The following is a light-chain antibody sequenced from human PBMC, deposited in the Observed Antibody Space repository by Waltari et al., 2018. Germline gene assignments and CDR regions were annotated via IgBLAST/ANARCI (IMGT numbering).Light chain of an antibody. J-gene: IGKJ4*01. V-gene: IGKV1-33*01. CDR1: QDISNY. CDR2: DAT. Sequence: DIQMTQSPSSLSASVGDRVTITCQASQDISNYLNWYQQKPGKAPKLLIYDATSLETGVPSRFSGSGSGTDFTFTISSLQPEDIATYYCQQYDNLPHFGGGTKVEIK. CDR3: QQYDNLPH.